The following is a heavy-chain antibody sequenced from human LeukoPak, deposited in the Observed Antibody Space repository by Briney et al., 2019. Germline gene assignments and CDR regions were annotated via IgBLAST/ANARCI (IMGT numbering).Heavy chain of an antibody. Sequence: SVKVSCMASGGTFSSYAISWVRQAPGQGLEWMGGIIPIFGTANYAQKFQGRVTITTDESTSTAYMELSSLRSEDTAVYYCARGNDYGGNSGDYWGQGTLVTVSS. CDR3: ARGNDYGGNSGDY. CDR2: IIPIFGTA. CDR1: GGTFSSYA. V-gene: IGHV1-69*05. J-gene: IGHJ4*02. D-gene: IGHD4-23*01.